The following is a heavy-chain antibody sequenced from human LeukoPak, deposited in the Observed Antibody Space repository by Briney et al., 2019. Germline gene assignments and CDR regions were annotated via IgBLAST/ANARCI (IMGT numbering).Heavy chain of an antibody. CDR2: IRYDGSNK. CDR3: AKDPHDFWSGYYPDAFDI. CDR1: GGTFSSYA. D-gene: IGHD3-3*01. V-gene: IGHV3-30*02. J-gene: IGHJ3*02. Sequence: SCKASGGTFSSYAISWVRQAPGKGLEWVAFIRYDGSNKYYADSVKGRFTISRDNSKNTLYLQMNSLRAEDTAVYYCAKDPHDFWSGYYPDAFDIWGQGTMVTVSS.